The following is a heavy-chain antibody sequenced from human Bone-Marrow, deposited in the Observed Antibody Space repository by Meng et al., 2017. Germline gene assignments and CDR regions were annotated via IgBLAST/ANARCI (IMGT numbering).Heavy chain of an antibody. CDR1: GGSFSGYY. CDR3: ARGLRAARPLLFGY. Sequence: VKRQQWGAGLLKPSEPLSLTRAVYGGSFSGYYWSWIRQPPGKGLEWIGEINHSGSTNYNPSLKSRVTISVDTSKNQFSLKLSSVTAADTAVYYCARGLRAARPLLFGYWGQGTLVTVSS. J-gene: IGHJ4*02. V-gene: IGHV4-34*01. D-gene: IGHD6-6*01. CDR2: INHSGST.